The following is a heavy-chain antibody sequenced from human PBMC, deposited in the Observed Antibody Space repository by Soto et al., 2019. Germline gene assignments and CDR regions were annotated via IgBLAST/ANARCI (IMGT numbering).Heavy chain of an antibody. CDR1: GFTFSNAW. Sequence: GGSLRLSCAASGFTFSNAWMSWVRQAPGKGLEWVGRIKSKTDGGTTDYAAPVKGRFTISRDDSKNTLYLQMNSLKTEDTAVYYCTTRITMFGVVIPDYWGQGTLVTVSS. CDR3: TTRITMFGVVIPDY. D-gene: IGHD3-3*01. CDR2: IKSKTDGGTT. V-gene: IGHV3-15*01. J-gene: IGHJ4*02.